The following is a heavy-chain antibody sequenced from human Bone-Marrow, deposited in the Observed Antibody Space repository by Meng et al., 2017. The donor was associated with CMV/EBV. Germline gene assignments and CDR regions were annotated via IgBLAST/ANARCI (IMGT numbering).Heavy chain of an antibody. CDR1: GDSVSSGSYY. Sequence: SETLSRTCIVSGDSVSSGSYYWSWIRQPPGKGLEWIGYIYYSGTANYNPSLKSRVTISVDTSKNQFSLKLNSVTAADTAVYYCARDGRSTPRGYKYWGQGTLVTVSS. J-gene: IGHJ4*02. CDR3: ARDGRSTPRGYKY. D-gene: IGHD5-18*01. V-gene: IGHV4-61*01. CDR2: IYYSGTA.